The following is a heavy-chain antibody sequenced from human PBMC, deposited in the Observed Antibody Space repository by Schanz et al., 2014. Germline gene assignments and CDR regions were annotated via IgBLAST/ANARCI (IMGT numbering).Heavy chain of an antibody. CDR2: LDLEDGEI. V-gene: IGHV1-24*01. J-gene: IGHJ6*02. CDR3: ATAEDASGSYGLPACGV. CDR1: GYTLSKLS. D-gene: IGHD3-10*01. Sequence: QVQLVQSGAEVKKAGASVKVSCKVSGYTLSKLSIHWVRQAPGKGLEWMGGLDLEDGEIVYAEQLKGRVTLNEDPSTDTASMELSSLSSQDTAVYYCATAEDASGSYGLPACGVWGQGTTVIVSS.